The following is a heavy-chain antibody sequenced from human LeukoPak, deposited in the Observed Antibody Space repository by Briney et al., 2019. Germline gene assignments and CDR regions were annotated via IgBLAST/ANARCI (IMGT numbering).Heavy chain of an antibody. J-gene: IGHJ4*02. CDR3: ARSPSGRYSLIGFLEN. CDR1: GFIFSDSA. Sequence: GGSLRLSCAASGFIFSDSAIHWVRQASGKGLEWVGRIRSKANSYATSYAGSVKGRFTISRDESRNTLYLQMNSLRAEDTAIYYCARSPSGRYSLIGFLENWGQGTLVTVSS. V-gene: IGHV3-73*01. D-gene: IGHD1-26*01. CDR2: IRSKANSYAT.